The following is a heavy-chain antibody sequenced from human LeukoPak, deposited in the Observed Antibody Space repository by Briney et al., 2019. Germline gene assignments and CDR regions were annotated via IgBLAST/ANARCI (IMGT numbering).Heavy chain of an antibody. V-gene: IGHV4-34*01. D-gene: IGHD3-10*01. J-gene: IGHJ4*02. Sequence: SETLSLTCTVSGGSISSYYWSWIRQPPGKGLEWIGEINHSGSTNYNPSLKSRVTISVDTSKNQFSLKLSSVTAADTAVYYCARESPMVRGVIGVFDYWGQGTLVTVSS. CDR3: ARESPMVRGVIGVFDY. CDR1: GGSISSYY. CDR2: INHSGST.